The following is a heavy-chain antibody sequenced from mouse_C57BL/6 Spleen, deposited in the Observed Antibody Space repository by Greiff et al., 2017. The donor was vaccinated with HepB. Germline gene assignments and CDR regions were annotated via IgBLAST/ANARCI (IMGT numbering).Heavy chain of an antibody. D-gene: IGHD4-1*01. Sequence: DVKLVESGGGLVKPGGSLKLSCAASGFTFSSYAMSWVRQTPEKRLEWVATISDGGSYTYYPDNVKGRFTISRDNAKNNLYLQMSHLKAEDTAMYYCARDGNWGPFAYWGQGTPVTVSA. CDR1: GFTFSSYA. CDR3: ARDGNWGPFAY. CDR2: ISDGGSYT. V-gene: IGHV5-4*01. J-gene: IGHJ3*01.